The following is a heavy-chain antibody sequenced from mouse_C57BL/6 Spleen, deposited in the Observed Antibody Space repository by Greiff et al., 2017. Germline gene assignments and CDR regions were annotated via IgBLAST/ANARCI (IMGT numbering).Heavy chain of an antibody. D-gene: IGHD2-1*01. CDR3: ARRSTYGNFFAY. CDR1: GYTFTSYW. J-gene: IGHJ3*01. Sequence: QVQLQQPGAELVRPGSSVKLSCKASGYTFTSYWMDWVKQRPGQGLEWIGNIYPSDSETHYNQKFKDKATLTVDKSSSTAYMQLSSLTSEDSAVYYCARRSTYGNFFAYWGQGTLVTVSA. V-gene: IGHV1-61*01. CDR2: IYPSDSET.